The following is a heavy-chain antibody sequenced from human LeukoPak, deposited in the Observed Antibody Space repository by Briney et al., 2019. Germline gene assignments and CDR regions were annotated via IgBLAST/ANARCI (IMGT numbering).Heavy chain of an antibody. D-gene: IGHD6-19*01. Sequence: SETLSLTCAVYGGSFSGYYWSWIRQPPGKGLEWIGEINHSGSTYYNPSLKSRLTISVDTSKNLFSLKLSSVTAADTAVYYCARHVRKRGIAVAGTPGWFDPWGQGTLVTVSS. CDR2: INHSGST. CDR1: GGSFSGYY. V-gene: IGHV4-34*01. J-gene: IGHJ5*02. CDR3: ARHVRKRGIAVAGTPGWFDP.